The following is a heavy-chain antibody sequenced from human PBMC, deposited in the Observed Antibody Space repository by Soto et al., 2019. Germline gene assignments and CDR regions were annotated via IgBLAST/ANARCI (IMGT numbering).Heavy chain of an antibody. Sequence: SVKVSCKASGGTFSSYAISWVRQAPGQGLEWMGGIIPIFGTANYAQKFQGRVTITADESTSTAYMELSSLRSEDTAVYYCARVQAVDYDILTGYLDAWGQGTTVTVSS. D-gene: IGHD3-9*01. J-gene: IGHJ6*02. V-gene: IGHV1-69*13. CDR1: GGTFSSYA. CDR2: IIPIFGTA. CDR3: ARVQAVDYDILTGYLDA.